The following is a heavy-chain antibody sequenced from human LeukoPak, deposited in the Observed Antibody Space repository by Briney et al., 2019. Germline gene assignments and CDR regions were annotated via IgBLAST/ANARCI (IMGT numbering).Heavy chain of an antibody. J-gene: IGHJ4*02. CDR1: GFTFSSYA. CDR2: ISGSGGST. D-gene: IGHD6-19*01. V-gene: IGHV3-23*01. Sequence: GGSLRLSCAASGFTFSSYAMSWVRQAPGKGLEWVSAISGSGGSTYYADSVKGRFTISRDNSKNTLYLQMNSLRAEDTAVYHCAKQGVEEWLVRTGVFDYWGQGTLVTVSS. CDR3: AKQGVEEWLVRTGVFDY.